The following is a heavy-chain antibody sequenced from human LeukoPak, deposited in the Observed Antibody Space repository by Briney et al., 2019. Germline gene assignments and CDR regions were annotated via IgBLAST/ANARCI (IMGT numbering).Heavy chain of an antibody. D-gene: IGHD6-25*01. CDR1: GFTFSSYS. J-gene: IGHJ6*02. V-gene: IGHV3-21*04. Sequence: PGGSLRLSCAASGFTFSSYSMNWVRQAPGKGLEWVSSISSSSAYIYYADSVKGRFTISRDNSKNTLYLQMNSLRAEDTAVYYCAKGRGAAAADGMDAWGQGTTVTVPS. CDR3: AKGRGAAAADGMDA. CDR2: ISSSSAYI.